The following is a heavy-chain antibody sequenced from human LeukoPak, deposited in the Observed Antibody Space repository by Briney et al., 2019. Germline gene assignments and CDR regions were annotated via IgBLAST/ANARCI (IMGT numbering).Heavy chain of an antibody. CDR3: ARSRGYSYGHFFDY. V-gene: IGHV4-34*01. CDR1: GGSFSGYY. CDR2: INHSGST. J-gene: IGHJ4*02. D-gene: IGHD5-18*01. Sequence: SETLSLTCAVYGGSFSGYYWSWIRQPPGKGLEWIGEINHSGSTNYNPSLKSRVTMSVDTSKNQFSLKLSPVTAADTAVYYCARSRGYSYGHFFDYWGQGTLVTVSS.